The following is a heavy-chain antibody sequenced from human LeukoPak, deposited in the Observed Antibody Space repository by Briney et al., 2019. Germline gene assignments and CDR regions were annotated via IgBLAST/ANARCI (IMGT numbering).Heavy chain of an antibody. CDR3: ARHSGSGSLSRSFDP. J-gene: IGHJ5*02. D-gene: IGHD3-10*01. CDR1: GDSVTSGTFF. Sequence: HPSETLSLTCTVSGDSVTSGTFFWAWLRQPPGKGLEWIATVYYTGITYYNPSLKSRVTISMDTSKNQFSLDLRSVVAPDTAVYYCARHSGSGSLSRSFDPWGQGTLVTVSS. CDR2: VYYTGIT. V-gene: IGHV4-39*01.